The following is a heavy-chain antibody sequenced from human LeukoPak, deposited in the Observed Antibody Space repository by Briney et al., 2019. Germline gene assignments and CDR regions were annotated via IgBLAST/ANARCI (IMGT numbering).Heavy chain of an antibody. CDR1: GYTFTGYY. CDR2: INPNSGGT. V-gene: IGHV1-2*02. Sequence: GASVKVSCKASGYTFTGYYMHWVRQAPGQGLEWMGWINPNSGGTNYAQKFQGRVTMTRDTSISTAYMELSRLRSDDTAVYYCARAVAGTHWVFDPWGPGTLVTVSS. CDR3: ARAVAGTHWVFDP. D-gene: IGHD6-19*01. J-gene: IGHJ5*02.